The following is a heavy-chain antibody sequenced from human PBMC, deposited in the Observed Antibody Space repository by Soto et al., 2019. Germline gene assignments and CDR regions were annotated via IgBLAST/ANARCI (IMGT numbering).Heavy chain of an antibody. CDR3: ARELWFGELFLDYYYYGMDV. Sequence: QVQLVESGGGVVQPGRSLRLSCAASGFTFSSYGMHWVRQAPGKGLEWVAVIWYDGSNKYYADSVKGRFTISRDNSKNTLYLQMNSLRAEDTAVYYCARELWFGELFLDYYYYGMDVWGQGTTVTVS. J-gene: IGHJ6*02. D-gene: IGHD3-10*01. CDR1: GFTFSSYG. CDR2: IWYDGSNK. V-gene: IGHV3-33*01.